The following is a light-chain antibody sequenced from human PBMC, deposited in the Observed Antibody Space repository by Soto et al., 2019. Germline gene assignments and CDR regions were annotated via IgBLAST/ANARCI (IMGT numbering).Light chain of an antibody. CDR2: EVS. CDR1: NNDVGGNNF. CDR3: YSYAGSFTWV. V-gene: IGLV2-11*01. J-gene: IGLJ3*02. Sequence: QSALTQPPSVSGSPGQSVTISCTGTNNDVGGNNFVSWYQHHPGKAPKLLISEVSNRPSGVSSRFSGSKSGNTASLTISGLQADDEGDYYCYSYAGSFTWVFGGGTKVTVL.